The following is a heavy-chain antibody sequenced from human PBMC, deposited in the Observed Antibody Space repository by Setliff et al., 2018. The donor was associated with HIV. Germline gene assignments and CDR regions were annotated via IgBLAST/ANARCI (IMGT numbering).Heavy chain of an antibody. CDR1: GGSFSGYY. CDR2: INHRGTT. J-gene: IGHJ4*01. V-gene: IGHV4-34*01. D-gene: IGHD5-18*01. CDR3: ARQTSYDRGYSYCFDE. Sequence: PSETLSLTCGVYGGSFSGYYWTWIRQPPGKGLEWIGEINHRGTTNSNPSLKRRVTISVDTSKSQFSLRLSSVTAADTAVYYCARQTSYDRGYSYCFDEWGHGTLVTVSS.